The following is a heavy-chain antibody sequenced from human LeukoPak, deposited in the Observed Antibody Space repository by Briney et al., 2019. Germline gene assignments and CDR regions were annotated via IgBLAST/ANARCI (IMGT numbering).Heavy chain of an antibody. Sequence: ASVKVSCKASGYTFTGYYMHWVRQAPGQGLEWMVWINPNSGGTNYAQKFQGRVTMTRDTSISTAYMELSRLRSDDTAVYYCARVGRYCSSTSCYTGDWFDPWGQGTLVTVSS. CDR1: GYTFTGYY. CDR3: ARVGRYCSSTSCYTGDWFDP. D-gene: IGHD2-2*02. J-gene: IGHJ5*02. V-gene: IGHV1-2*02. CDR2: INPNSGGT.